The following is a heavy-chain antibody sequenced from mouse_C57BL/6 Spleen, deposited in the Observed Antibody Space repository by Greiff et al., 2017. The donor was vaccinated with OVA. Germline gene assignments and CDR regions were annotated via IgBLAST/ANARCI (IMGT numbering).Heavy chain of an antibody. CDR1: GYAFSSYW. V-gene: IGHV1-80*01. Sequence: QVQLQQSGAELVKPGASVKISCKASGYAFSSYWMNWVKQRPGKGLEWIGQIYPGDGDTNYNGKFKGKATLTADKSSSTAYMQLSSLTSEDSAVYFCARRALSSLWDYWGQGTTLTVSS. D-gene: IGHD6-1*01. CDR2: IYPGDGDT. CDR3: ARRALSSLWDY. J-gene: IGHJ2*01.